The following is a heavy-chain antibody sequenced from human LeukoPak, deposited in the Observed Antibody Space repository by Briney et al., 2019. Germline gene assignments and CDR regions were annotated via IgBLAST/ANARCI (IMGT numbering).Heavy chain of an antibody. D-gene: IGHD3-10*01. J-gene: IGHJ6*01. CDR1: GYIFTCFR. V-gene: IGHV5-51*01. Sequence: GASLETSLKCSGYIFTCFRIGWVRQTPGEGVGWVGIIYPCETDTRDSPSLQGQVTISADKSTSTAYPEWSSLKGSDTAMYYCARLGLGFGESQYYYDGMDVWGKGTTVTVSS. CDR3: ARLGLGFGESQYYYDGMDV. CDR2: IYPCETDT.